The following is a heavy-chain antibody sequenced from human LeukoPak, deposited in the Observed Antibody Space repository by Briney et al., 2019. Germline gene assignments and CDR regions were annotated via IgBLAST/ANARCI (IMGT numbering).Heavy chain of an antibody. CDR1: GLTFNNKA. CDR2: ISWNSSSI. V-gene: IGHV3-9*01. CDR3: AKDNRRHYTSGPNPDSLH. D-gene: IGHD6-19*01. Sequence: GGCLRLACAVSGLTFNNKAIHSVRQPPGKGRECHSGISWNSSSIDYANSVKGRITISRDNAKNSLYLQMNKLRVEDTAFYYCAKDNRRHYTSGPNPDSLHWGQGALVTVSS. J-gene: IGHJ4*02.